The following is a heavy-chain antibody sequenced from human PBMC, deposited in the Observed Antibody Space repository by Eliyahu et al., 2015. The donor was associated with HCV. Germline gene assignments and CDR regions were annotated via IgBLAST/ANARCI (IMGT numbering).Heavy chain of an antibody. CDR3: ARSLRISSDY. Sequence: EVQLVEPGGGLVQPGGSLRLSCAASGFTFSRFWMHWVRQTPGKGLVWVSRINNDGSTSYAEPVKGRFTVSRDNAKNTVYLQMNSLRAEDTAVYYCARSLRISSDYWGQGTLVTVSS. J-gene: IGHJ4*02. CDR1: GFTFSRFW. V-gene: IGHV3-74*01. CDR2: INNDGST.